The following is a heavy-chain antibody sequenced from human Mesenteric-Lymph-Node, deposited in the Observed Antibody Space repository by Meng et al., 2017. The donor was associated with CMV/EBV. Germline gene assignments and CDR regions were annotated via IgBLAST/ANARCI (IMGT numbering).Heavy chain of an antibody. V-gene: IGHV4-39*07. CDR1: DGSISSIDHY. Sequence: SETLSLTCTVSDGSISSIDHYWAWIRQSPGKGLEWIGSVYYSGSAYYNPSFKSRVTISIDTSKSQFSLRLSSLTAADTAVYYCARDSPLSAGGFDYWGQGTLVTVSS. CDR3: ARDSPLSAGGFDY. CDR2: VYYSGSA. J-gene: IGHJ4*02. D-gene: IGHD2-15*01.